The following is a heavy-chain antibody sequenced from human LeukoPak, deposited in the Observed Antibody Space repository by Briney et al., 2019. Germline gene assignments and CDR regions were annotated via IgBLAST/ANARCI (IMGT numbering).Heavy chain of an antibody. V-gene: IGHV4-34*01. CDR1: GGSFSGYY. D-gene: IGHD3-3*01. J-gene: IGHJ6*02. CDR2: INHSGST. Sequence: PSETLSLTCAVYGGSFSGYYWSWIRQPPGKGLEWIGEINHSGSTNYNPSLKSRVTISVDTSKNQFSLKLSSVTAADTAVYYCARVDWLPSYYGMDVWGQGTTVTVSS. CDR3: ARVDWLPSYYGMDV.